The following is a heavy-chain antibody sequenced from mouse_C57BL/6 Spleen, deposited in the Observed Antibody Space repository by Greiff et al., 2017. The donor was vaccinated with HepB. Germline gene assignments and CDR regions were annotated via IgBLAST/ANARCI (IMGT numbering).Heavy chain of an antibody. D-gene: IGHD1-1*01. J-gene: IGHJ4*01. Sequence: QVQLKQSGAELARPGASVKMSCKASGYTFTSYTMHWVKQRPGQGLEWIGYINPSSGYTKYNQKFKDKATLTADKSSSTAYMQLSSLTSEDSAVYYCARSGIYYYGSSPSYAMDYWGQGTSVTVSS. CDR1: GYTFTSYT. CDR2: INPSSGYT. CDR3: ARSGIYYYGSSPSYAMDY. V-gene: IGHV1-4*01.